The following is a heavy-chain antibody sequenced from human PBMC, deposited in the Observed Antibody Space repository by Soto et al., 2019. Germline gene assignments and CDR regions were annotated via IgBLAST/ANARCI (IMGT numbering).Heavy chain of an antibody. V-gene: IGHV4-59*01. J-gene: IGHJ4*02. CDR1: GGSMSSYY. D-gene: IGHD2-15*01. CDR2: ISYSGST. CDR3: ARADPDASVGH. Sequence: SETLSLTCTVSGGSMSSYYWTWLRQSPGRGLEWIGYISYSGSTYYNPSLKSRVTISADTSKNQFSLRMNSMIAADTAVYYCARADPDASVGHWGQGTLVTVSS.